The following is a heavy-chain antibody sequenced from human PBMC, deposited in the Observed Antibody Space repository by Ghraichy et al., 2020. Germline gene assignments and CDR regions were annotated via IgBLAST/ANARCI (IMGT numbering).Heavy chain of an antibody. Sequence: GGSLRLSCAASGFTFDDYAMHWVRQAPGKGLEWVSGISWNSGSIGYADSVKGRFTISRDNAKNSLYLQMNSLRAEDTALYYCAKDQGYCSSTSCYLFDAFDIWGQGTMVTVSS. J-gene: IGHJ3*02. CDR1: GFTFDDYA. D-gene: IGHD2-2*01. CDR3: AKDQGYCSSTSCYLFDAFDI. V-gene: IGHV3-9*01. CDR2: ISWNSGSI.